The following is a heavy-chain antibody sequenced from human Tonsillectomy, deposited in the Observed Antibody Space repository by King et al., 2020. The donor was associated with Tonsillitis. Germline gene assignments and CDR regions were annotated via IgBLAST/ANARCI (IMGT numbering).Heavy chain of an antibody. V-gene: IGHV3-21*01. CDR1: GFTFSSYS. CDR2: ISSSSSYI. J-gene: IGHJ3*02. D-gene: IGHD3-22*01. CDR3: ARDRPQWLLLHRAFDI. Sequence: VQLVESGGGLVKPGGSLRLSCAASGFTFSSYSMNWVRQAPGKGLEWVSSISSSSSYIYYADSVKGRFTISRDNAKNSLYLQMNSLSAEETAVYYCARDRPQWLLLHRAFDIWGQGTMVTVSS.